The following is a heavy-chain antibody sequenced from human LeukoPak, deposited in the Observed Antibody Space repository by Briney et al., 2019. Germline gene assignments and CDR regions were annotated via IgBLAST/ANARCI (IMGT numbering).Heavy chain of an antibody. D-gene: IGHD6-6*01. J-gene: IGHJ4*02. V-gene: IGHV3-21*01. CDR2: ISSSSSYI. CDR3: ARDQEYSSSSFDY. CDR1: GFTLSSYS. Sequence: GGSLRLSCAASGFTLSSYSMNWVRQAPGKGLEWVSSISSSSSYIYYADSVKGRFTISRDNAKNSLYLQMNSLRAEDTAVHYSARDQEYSSSSFDYWGQGTLVTVSS.